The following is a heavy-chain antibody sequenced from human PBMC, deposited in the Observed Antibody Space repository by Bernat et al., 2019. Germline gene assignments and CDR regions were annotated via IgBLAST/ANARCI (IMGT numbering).Heavy chain of an antibody. Sequence: EVQLVESGGGLVKPGGPLGLPCAASGFTFSSYSRNWVRQAPGKGVEWVSSIISSSSYIYYADSVKGRFTISRDNAKNSLYLQMNSLRAEDTAVYYCAREAVTGTAQNWFDPWGQGTLVTVSS. J-gene: IGHJ5*02. CDR1: GFTFSSYS. D-gene: IGHD1/OR15-1a*01. CDR2: IISSSSYI. V-gene: IGHV3-21*01. CDR3: AREAVTGTAQNWFDP.